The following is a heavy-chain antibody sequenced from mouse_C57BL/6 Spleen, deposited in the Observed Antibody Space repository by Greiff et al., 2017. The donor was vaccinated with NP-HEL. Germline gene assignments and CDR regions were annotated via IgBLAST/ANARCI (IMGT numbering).Heavy chain of an antibody. CDR1: GFTFSSYA. Sequence: EVQRVESGEGLVKPGGSLKLSCAASGFTFSSYAMSWVRQTPEKRLEWVASISRGGDYIYYADTVKGRVTFTIDNARNTMYLQMSSLKSEDTAMYYCTRDHPDSKDAMDDWGKGTSVTVSS. CDR2: ISRGGDYI. J-gene: IGHJ4*01. CDR3: TRDHPDSKDAMDD. D-gene: IGHD2-5*01. V-gene: IGHV5-9-1*02.